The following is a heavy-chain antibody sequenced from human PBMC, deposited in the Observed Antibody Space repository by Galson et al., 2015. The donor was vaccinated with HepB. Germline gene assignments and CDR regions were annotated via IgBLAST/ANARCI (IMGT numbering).Heavy chain of an antibody. V-gene: IGHV4-39*01. J-gene: IGHJ6*02. CDR2: AYYVANT. CDR1: GGSISDSSYY. CDR3: ARQKKYSSAWYEAHYNYNMDV. D-gene: IGHD6-19*01. Sequence: SEPLSLTCTVSGGSISDSSYYWGWLRQPPGTGLEWIGTAYYVANTYYNPSLRSRVSISVDRPRNQFSLRLTSVTAADTGVYYCARQKKYSSAWYEAHYNYNMDVWGQGTTVTVSS.